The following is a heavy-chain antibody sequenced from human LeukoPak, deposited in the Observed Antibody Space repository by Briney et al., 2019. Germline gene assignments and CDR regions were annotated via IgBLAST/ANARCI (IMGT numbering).Heavy chain of an antibody. CDR3: AAMTTVTMYSYFFDS. V-gene: IGHV4-4*02. CDR2: IYHSGST. Sequence: PSETLSLTCAVSGGSISSSNWWSWVRQPPGKGLEWIGEIYHSGSTNYNPSLKSRVTILVDKSKNQFSLKLSSVTAADTAIYYCAAMTTVTMYSYFFDSWDQGTLLTVSS. J-gene: IGHJ4*02. CDR1: GGSISSSNW. D-gene: IGHD4-17*01.